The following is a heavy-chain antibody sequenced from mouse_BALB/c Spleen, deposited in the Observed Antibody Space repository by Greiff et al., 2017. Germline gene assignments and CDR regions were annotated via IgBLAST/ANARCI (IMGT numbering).Heavy chain of an antibody. Sequence: VKLMESGGGLVKPGGSLKLSCAASGFTFSSYAMSWVRQTPEKRLEWVASISSGGSTYYPDSVKGRFTISRDNARNILYLQMSSLRSEDTAMYYCARGGGNAWFAYWGQGTLVTVSA. J-gene: IGHJ3*01. CDR2: ISSGGST. CDR3: ARGGGNAWFAY. D-gene: IGHD1-1*02. V-gene: IGHV5-6-5*01. CDR1: GFTFSSYA.